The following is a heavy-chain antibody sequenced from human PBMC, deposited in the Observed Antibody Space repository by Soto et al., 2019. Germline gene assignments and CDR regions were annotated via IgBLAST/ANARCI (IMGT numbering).Heavy chain of an antibody. CDR2: IDPSDSYT. J-gene: IGHJ6*02. CDR1: GYSFTSYW. CDR3: ATQRGTSGNYYYYYGMDV. V-gene: IGHV5-10-1*01. D-gene: IGHD1-1*01. Sequence: PGESLKISCKGSGYSFTSYWISWVRQMPGKGLEWMGRIDPSDSYTNYSPSFQGHVTISADKSISTAYLQWSSLKASDTAMYYCATQRGTSGNYYYYYGMDVWGQGTTVTVSS.